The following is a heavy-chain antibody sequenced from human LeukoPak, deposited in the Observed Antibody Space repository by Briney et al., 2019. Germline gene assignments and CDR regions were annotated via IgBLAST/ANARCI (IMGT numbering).Heavy chain of an antibody. J-gene: IGHJ4*02. V-gene: IGHV3-33*08. D-gene: IGHD2/OR15-2a*01. Sequence: GGSLRLSCAASGFTFSTYALHWVRQAPGKGLEWVAVIWYDGSNKYYADSVKGRFTISRDNSKNTLYLQMNSLRAEDTAVYYCARDRRKLSYTLDYWGQGTLVTVSS. CDR3: ARDRRKLSYTLDY. CDR2: IWYDGSNK. CDR1: GFTFSTYA.